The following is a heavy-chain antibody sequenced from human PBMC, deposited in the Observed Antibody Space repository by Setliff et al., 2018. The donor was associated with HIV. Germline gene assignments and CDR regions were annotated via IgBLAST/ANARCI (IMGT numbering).Heavy chain of an antibody. CDR3: ARGTRVGANDAFDI. J-gene: IGHJ3*02. CDR1: GYTFSNYD. D-gene: IGHD1-26*01. CDR2: MNPKSGNS. Sequence: GASVKVSCKASGYTFSNYDINWVRQATGQGLEWMGWMNPKSGNSGHAQKFQGRVTMTRDTSISTAYMELSWLRSDDTAVYFCARGTRVGANDAFDIWGQGTMVTVSS. V-gene: IGHV1-8*02.